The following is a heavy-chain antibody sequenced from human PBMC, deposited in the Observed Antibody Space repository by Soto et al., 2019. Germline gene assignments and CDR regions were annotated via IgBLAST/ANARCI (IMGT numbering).Heavy chain of an antibody. D-gene: IGHD5-12*01. V-gene: IGHV4-30-2*01. Sequence: QLQLQESGSGLVKPSQTLSLTCAVSGGSISSGGSSWSWIRQPPGKGLEWIGYIYHSGSTYYKPSLKSRVTISVDRSKNQFSLRLRSVTAADTAVYYCAAGGGLPRYDWGQGTLVTVSS. CDR3: AAGGGLPRYD. CDR1: GGSISSGGSS. CDR2: IYHSGST. J-gene: IGHJ4*02.